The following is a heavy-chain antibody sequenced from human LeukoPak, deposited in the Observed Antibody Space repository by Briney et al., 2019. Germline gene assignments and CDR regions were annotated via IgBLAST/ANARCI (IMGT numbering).Heavy chain of an antibody. V-gene: IGHV4-59*01. CDR3: ARFSGVPVAGTSYYYYMAV. Sequence: SETLSLTCTVSGGSISNYYWGWIRQPPGKGLEWIGYIHYSGSTNYNPSLKSRVTISVDTSNNQFSLKVRSVTAADTAVYYCARFSGVPVAGTSYYYYMAVWGKGITVTVS. CDR2: IHYSGST. J-gene: IGHJ6*03. CDR1: GGSISNYY. D-gene: IGHD6-19*01.